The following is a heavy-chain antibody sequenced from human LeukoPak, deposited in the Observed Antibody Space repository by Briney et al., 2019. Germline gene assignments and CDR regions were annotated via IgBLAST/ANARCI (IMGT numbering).Heavy chain of an antibody. V-gene: IGHV1-3*01. D-gene: IGHD3-10*01. CDR1: GYTFTSYA. CDR2: INAGNGNT. CDR3: AREGTMVRGPTGFDY. J-gene: IGHJ4*02. Sequence: ASVKDSCKASGYTFTSYAMHWVRQAPGQRLEWMGWINAGNGNTKYSQKFQGRVTITRDTSASTAYMELSSLRSEDTAVYYCAREGTMVRGPTGFDYWGQGTLVTVSS.